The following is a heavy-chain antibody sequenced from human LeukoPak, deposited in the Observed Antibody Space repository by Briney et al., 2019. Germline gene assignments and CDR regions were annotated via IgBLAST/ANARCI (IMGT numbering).Heavy chain of an antibody. J-gene: IGHJ4*02. D-gene: IGHD3-10*01. V-gene: IGHV4-31*03. CDR2: IYYSGST. CDR1: GGSISSGGYY. Sequence: SETLSLTCTVSGGSISSGGYYWSWIRQHPEKSLEWIGYIYYSGSTYYNPSLKSRVTISIDTSKNQFSLKLSSVTAADTAVYYCARDSRGVGIFDYWGQGTLVTVSS. CDR3: ARDSRGVGIFDY.